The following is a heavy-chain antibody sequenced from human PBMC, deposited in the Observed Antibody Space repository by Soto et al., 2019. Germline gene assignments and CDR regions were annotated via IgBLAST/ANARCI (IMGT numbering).Heavy chain of an antibody. J-gene: IGHJ4*02. V-gene: IGHV3-11*01. Sequence: QVQLVESGGGLVKPGGSLRLSCAASGFTFSDYYMSWIRQAPGKGLEWVSYISSSGSTIYYADSVKGRFTISRDNAKNSLNRKMNSLRAEEPAVYYCRREYPYGTPFDYWGQGTLSPSPQ. D-gene: IGHD4-17*01. CDR1: GFTFSDYY. CDR3: RREYPYGTPFDY. CDR2: ISSSGSTI.